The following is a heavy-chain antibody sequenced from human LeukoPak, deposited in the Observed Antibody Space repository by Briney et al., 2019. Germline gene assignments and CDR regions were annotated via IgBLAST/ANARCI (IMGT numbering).Heavy chain of an antibody. D-gene: IGHD3-10*01. CDR3: ARHKGYYGSGTTGLDY. V-gene: IGHV5-51*01. CDR2: IYPGDSDT. Sequence: GESLKISCKTSGYTFSIFWIGWVRQMPGKGLEWRGMIYPGDSDTRYSPSFRGQVTISADKSTNTAYLQWGSLKASDTAMYYCARHKGYYGSGTTGLDYWGQGTLVTVSS. J-gene: IGHJ4*02. CDR1: GYTFSIFW.